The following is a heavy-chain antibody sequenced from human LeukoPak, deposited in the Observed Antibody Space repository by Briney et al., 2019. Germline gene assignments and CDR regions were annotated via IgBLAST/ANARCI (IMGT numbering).Heavy chain of an antibody. CDR3: ASSMGGRYYYYYVDV. CDR2: IIPIFGTA. V-gene: IGHV1-69*05. D-gene: IGHD2-15*01. CDR1: GGTFSSYA. J-gene: IGHJ6*03. Sequence: SVKVSCKASGGTFSSYAISWVRQAPGQGLEWMGGIIPIFGTANYAQKFQGRVTITTDESTSTAYMELSSLRSEDTAVYYCASSMGGRYYYYYVDVWGKGTTVTVSS.